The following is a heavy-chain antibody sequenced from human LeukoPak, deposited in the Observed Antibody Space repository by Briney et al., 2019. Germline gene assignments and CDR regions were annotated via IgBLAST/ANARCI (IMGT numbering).Heavy chain of an antibody. CDR2: ISYDGSNK. V-gene: IGHV3-30-3*01. CDR3: AREVTVVTGTSFDY. CDR1: GFTFSSYA. D-gene: IGHD4-23*01. Sequence: GGSLRLSCAASGFTFSSYAMHWVRQAPGKGLEWVAVISYDGSNKYYADSVKGRFTISRDNSKNTLYLRMNSLRAEDTAVYYCAREVTVVTGTSFDYWGQGTLVTVSS. J-gene: IGHJ4*02.